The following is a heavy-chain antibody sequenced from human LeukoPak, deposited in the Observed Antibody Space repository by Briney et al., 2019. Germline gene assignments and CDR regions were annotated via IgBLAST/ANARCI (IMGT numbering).Heavy chain of an antibody. J-gene: IGHJ4*02. Sequence: GGSLRLSCTASGLTFSSSGFNWVRKAPGKGLEWVASIGPTGSDRYHADSIKGRFTISRDNANNFLYLQMNSLRAEDTAVYYCATETNGRHYDYWGQGTLLTVSS. CDR1: GLTFSSSG. CDR2: IGPTGSDR. V-gene: IGHV3-21*06. D-gene: IGHD1-14*01. CDR3: ATETNGRHYDY.